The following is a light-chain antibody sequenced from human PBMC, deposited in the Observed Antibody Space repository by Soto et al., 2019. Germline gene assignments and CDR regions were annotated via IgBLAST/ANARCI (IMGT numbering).Light chain of an antibody. CDR2: GAS. CDR3: QQRKNWQVT. Sequence: EIVLTQSPGTLSLSPGERATLNCRASQSVRSSYLAWYQQQPGQAPRLLIHGASNRATGIPARFSGSGSGTDFTLTISSLEPEDFAVYYCQQRKNWQVTFGQGTRWRL. CDR1: QSVRSSY. V-gene: IGKV3D-20*02. J-gene: IGKJ5*01.